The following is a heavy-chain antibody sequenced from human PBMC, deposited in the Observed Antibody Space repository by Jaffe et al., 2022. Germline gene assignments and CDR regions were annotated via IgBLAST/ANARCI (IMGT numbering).Heavy chain of an antibody. D-gene: IGHD2-15*01. CDR1: GFTFSSYG. J-gene: IGHJ6*03. V-gene: IGHV3-30*18. Sequence: QVQLVESGGGVVQPGRSLRLSCAASGFTFSSYGMHWVRQAPGKGLEWVAVISYDGSNKYYADSVKGRFTISRDNSKNTLYLQMNSLRAEDTAVYYCAKDYRCSGGSCYPRDYYYYMDVWGKGTTVTVSS. CDR3: AKDYRCSGGSCYPRDYYYYMDV. CDR2: ISYDGSNK.